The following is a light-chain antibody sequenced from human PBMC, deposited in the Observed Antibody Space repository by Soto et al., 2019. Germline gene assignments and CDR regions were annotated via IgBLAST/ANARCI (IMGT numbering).Light chain of an antibody. V-gene: IGKV1-33*01. CDR1: QDISNY. CDR3: QQYDNLLWT. J-gene: IGKJ1*01. Sequence: DIQMTQSTSSLSASVGDRVTITCQASQDISNYLNWYQQKPGKAPKLLIYDASNLETGVPSRFSGSGSGTDFTFTISSLQPEDIATYYCQQYDNLLWTFGQGSKVAI. CDR2: DAS.